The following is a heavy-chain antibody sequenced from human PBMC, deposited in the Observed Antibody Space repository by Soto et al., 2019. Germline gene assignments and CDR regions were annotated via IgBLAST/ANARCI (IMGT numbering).Heavy chain of an antibody. J-gene: IGHJ4*02. D-gene: IGHD3-10*01. CDR3: AKETTWFGELFGRFFDY. Sequence: GGSLRLSCAASGFTFSSYGMHWVRQAPGKGLEWVAVISYDGSNKYYADSVKGRFTISRDNSKNTLYLQMNSLRAEDTAVYYCAKETTWFGELFGRFFDYWGQGTLVTVSS. V-gene: IGHV3-30*18. CDR2: ISYDGSNK. CDR1: GFTFSSYG.